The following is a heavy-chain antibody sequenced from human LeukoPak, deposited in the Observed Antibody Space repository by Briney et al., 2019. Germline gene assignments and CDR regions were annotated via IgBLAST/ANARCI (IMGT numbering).Heavy chain of an antibody. CDR2: IRYDGSNK. Sequence: PGGSLRLSCAASGFTFSSYGMHWVRQAPGKGLEWVAFIRYDGSNKYYADSVKGRFTISRDNSKNTLYLQMNSLRAEDTAVYYCANGFRAARLPPVDPWGQGTLVTVSS. D-gene: IGHD6-6*01. CDR3: ANGFRAARLPPVDP. CDR1: GFTFSSYG. V-gene: IGHV3-30*02. J-gene: IGHJ5*02.